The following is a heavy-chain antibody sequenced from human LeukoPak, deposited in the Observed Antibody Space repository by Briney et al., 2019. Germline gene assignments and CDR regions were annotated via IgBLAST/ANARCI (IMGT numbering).Heavy chain of an antibody. CDR2: INHSGST. Sequence: PSETLSLTCAVYGGSFSGYDWSWIRQPPGKGLEWIGEINHSGSTNYNPSLKSRVTISVDTSKNQFSLKLSSVTAADTAVYYCARGQDSWYRYNWFDPWGQGTLVTVSS. CDR3: ARGQDSWYRYNWFDP. CDR1: GGSFSGYD. J-gene: IGHJ5*02. D-gene: IGHD6-13*01. V-gene: IGHV4-34*01.